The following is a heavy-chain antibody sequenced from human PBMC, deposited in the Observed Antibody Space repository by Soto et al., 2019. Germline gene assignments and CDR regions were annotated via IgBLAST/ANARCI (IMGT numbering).Heavy chain of an antibody. Sequence: QVQLVQSGAEVKKPESSVKVSCKAPGGTFRTYAISWVRQAPGQGLEWMGGIIPMFGTANYAQRFQDRVTITADASTTTVYMELSSLRSEDTAVYFCASGIQLWLRRINNGYAGWGQGTLVTVSS. CDR1: GGTFRTYA. CDR3: ASGIQLWLRRINNGYAG. CDR2: IIPMFGTA. J-gene: IGHJ4*02. D-gene: IGHD5-18*01. V-gene: IGHV1-69*12.